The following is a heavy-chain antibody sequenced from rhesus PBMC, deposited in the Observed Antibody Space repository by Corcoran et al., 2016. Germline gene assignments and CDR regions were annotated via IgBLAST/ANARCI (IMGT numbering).Heavy chain of an antibody. Sequence: VQLAESGGGLVQPGGSLRLSCAASGFTFSGYEMHWVRQARGKWREFVSVFGGTSSYPHYADSVKGRFTISRDNAKSSLSLQMNSLRAEDPAVYYCARSADFDYWGQGVLVTVSS. CDR2: FGGTSSYP. J-gene: IGHJ4*01. V-gene: IGHV3-115*01. CDR3: ARSADFDY. CDR1: GFTFSGYE.